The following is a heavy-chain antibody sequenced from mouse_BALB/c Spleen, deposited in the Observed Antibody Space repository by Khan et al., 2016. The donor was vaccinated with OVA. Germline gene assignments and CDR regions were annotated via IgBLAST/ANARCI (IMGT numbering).Heavy chain of an antibody. J-gene: IGHJ3*01. Sequence: QIQLVQSGPELKKPGETVKISCKASGYTFTNYGINWVKQAPGKGLKWMGWINTNTGDPTYAEEFKGRFAFSLETSASTAYLLLNNLKNEDTAKYFCARGKYYGSNSWFAYWGQGTLVTVSA. D-gene: IGHD1-1*01. CDR3: ARGKYYGSNSWFAY. V-gene: IGHV9-3*02. CDR2: INTNTGDP. CDR1: GYTFTNYG.